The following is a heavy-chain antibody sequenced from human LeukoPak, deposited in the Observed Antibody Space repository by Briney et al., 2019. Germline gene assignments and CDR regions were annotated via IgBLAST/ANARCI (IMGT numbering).Heavy chain of an antibody. V-gene: IGHV4-4*02. J-gene: IGHJ4*02. CDR2: VYNSGST. D-gene: IGHD2-15*01. Sequence: SKTLSLTCVVSGDSISSPTWWCCRRQPPGKGVWGIGDVYNSGSTNYNPSVRARVKITVDKSKNQYSLKLTSITAADTAIYYCSIDLRWIVAAPRWGQGTLVSVSS. CDR3: SIDLRWIVAAPR. CDR1: GDSISSPTW.